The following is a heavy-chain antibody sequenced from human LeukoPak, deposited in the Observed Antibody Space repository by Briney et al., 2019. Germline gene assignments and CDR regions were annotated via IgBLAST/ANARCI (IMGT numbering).Heavy chain of an antibody. D-gene: IGHD2-15*01. Sequence: GGSLRLSCAASGFIFSNYGMHWVRQAPGKGLEWVAFIRYDGSKKYYADSVKGRFTISRDNSKNTLYLQMNSLRAEDTAVYYCAKDGDRGSVHYHYYYMDVWGKGTTVTVSS. CDR2: IRYDGSKK. CDR1: GFIFSNYG. CDR3: AKDGDRGSVHYHYYYMDV. J-gene: IGHJ6*03. V-gene: IGHV3-30*02.